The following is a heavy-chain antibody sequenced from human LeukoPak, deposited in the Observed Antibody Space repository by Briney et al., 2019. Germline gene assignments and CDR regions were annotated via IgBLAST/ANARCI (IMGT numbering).Heavy chain of an antibody. CDR1: GGSVTTSSYY. V-gene: IGHV4-39*01. J-gene: IGHJ4*02. Sequence: PSETLSLTCGVSGGSVTTSSYYWGWVRQPPGKGLEWIGSMSHSGTTWYSPSLKSRVTISADTSSNQFSLRLASVTATDTAVYYCANRGLYGYFTSWGQGTLVTVSS. D-gene: IGHD3-10*01. CDR2: MSHSGTT. CDR3: ANRGLYGYFTS.